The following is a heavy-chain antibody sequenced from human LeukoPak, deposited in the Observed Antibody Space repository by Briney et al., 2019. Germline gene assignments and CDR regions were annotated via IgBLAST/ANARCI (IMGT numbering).Heavy chain of an antibody. D-gene: IGHD3-22*01. CDR3: ARLVRRNYYDSSGYWKAGYYYYYYMDV. CDR2: IYYSGST. J-gene: IGHJ6*03. V-gene: IGHV4-59*01. Sequence: SETLSLTCTVSGGSISSYYWSWIRQPPGKGLEWIGYIYYSGSTNYNPSLKSRVTISVDTSKNQFSLKLSSVTAADTAVYYCARLVRRNYYDSSGYWKAGYYYYYYMDVWGKGTTVTVSS. CDR1: GGSISSYY.